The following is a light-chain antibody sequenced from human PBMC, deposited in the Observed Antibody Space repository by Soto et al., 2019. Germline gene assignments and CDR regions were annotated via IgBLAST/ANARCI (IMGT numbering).Light chain of an antibody. J-gene: IGLJ3*02. CDR3: SSFTTSNTWV. CDR1: SSDVGGFNY. V-gene: IGLV2-14*01. CDR2: EVS. Sequence: QSALPQPASVSGSPGQSITISCTGTSSDVGGFNYVSWYQHYPGEAPKLLIYEVSNRPSGVSSRFSGSKSGNTASLTISGLQADDEGDYYCSSFTTSNTWVFGGGTNSPS.